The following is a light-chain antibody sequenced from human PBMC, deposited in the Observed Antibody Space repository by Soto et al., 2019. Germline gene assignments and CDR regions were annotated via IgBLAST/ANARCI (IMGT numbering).Light chain of an antibody. J-gene: IGLJ1*01. Sequence: QSVLTQPPSVSAAPGQQVTISCSGSSSNIGDNYVSWYQHLPGTAPKLVVYDNDRRPSGIPGRFSGSKSGTSATLVITGLQAGDEADYYCGTWDDSLDGNYVFGNGTKLTVL. CDR1: SSNIGDNY. CDR3: GTWDDSLDGNYV. V-gene: IGLV1-51*01. CDR2: DND.